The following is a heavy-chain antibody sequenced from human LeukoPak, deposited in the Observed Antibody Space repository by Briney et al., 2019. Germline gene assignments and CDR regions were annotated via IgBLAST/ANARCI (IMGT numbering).Heavy chain of an antibody. Sequence: GGSLRLSCTVSGFTVSSNSMSWVRQAPGKGLEWVSFIYSDNTHYSDSVKGRFTISRDNSKNTLYLQMNSLRAEDTAVYYSARRAGAYSHPYDYWGQGTLVTVSS. J-gene: IGHJ4*02. V-gene: IGHV3-53*01. CDR1: GFTVSSNS. D-gene: IGHD4/OR15-4a*01. CDR3: ARRAGAYSHPYDY. CDR2: IYSDNT.